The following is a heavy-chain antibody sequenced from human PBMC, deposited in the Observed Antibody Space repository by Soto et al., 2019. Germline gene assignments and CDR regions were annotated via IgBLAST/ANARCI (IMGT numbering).Heavy chain of an antibody. J-gene: IGHJ3*02. D-gene: IGHD2-21*01. CDR3: ARGAYSHPFDI. CDR1: GYTFFAYY. Sequence: ASVKVSCKASGYTFFAYYIQWVRQAPVQGLEWMGWTIAINGGTNYAQKFQGRVTMTRDTSTSTAYMELSGLTSDDTAVDFCARGAYSHPFDIGGQGTMVAFSS. V-gene: IGHV1-2*02. CDR2: TIAINGGT.